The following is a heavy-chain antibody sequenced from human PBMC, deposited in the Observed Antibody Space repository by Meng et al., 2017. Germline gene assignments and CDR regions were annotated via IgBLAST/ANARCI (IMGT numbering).Heavy chain of an antibody. CDR1: GATFSSYA. CDR2: IIPIFGTA. CDR3: AREGPCGGDCSGFDY. V-gene: IGHV1-69*01. J-gene: IGHJ4*02. Sequence: QGQSVHWWCGVKKPWASGKGLCQASGATFSSYAISWVRQAPGQGLEWMGGIIPIFGTANYAQKFQGRVTITADESTSTAYMELSSLRSEDTAVYYCAREGPCGGDCSGFDYWGQGTLVTVSS. D-gene: IGHD2-21*02.